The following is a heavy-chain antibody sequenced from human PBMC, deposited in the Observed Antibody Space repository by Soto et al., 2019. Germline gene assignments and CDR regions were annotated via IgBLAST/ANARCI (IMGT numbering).Heavy chain of an antibody. J-gene: IGHJ4*02. Sequence: QVQLVESGGGVVQPGRSLRLSCAASGFTFSSYGMHWVRQAPGKGLEWVAVISYDGSNKYYADSVKGRFTISRDNSKNTLYLQMNSLRAEDTAVYSCAKDLRTAMIVVVTPVPDYWGQGTLVTVSS. CDR3: AKDLRTAMIVVVTPVPDY. CDR2: ISYDGSNK. CDR1: GFTFSSYG. D-gene: IGHD3-22*01. V-gene: IGHV3-30*18.